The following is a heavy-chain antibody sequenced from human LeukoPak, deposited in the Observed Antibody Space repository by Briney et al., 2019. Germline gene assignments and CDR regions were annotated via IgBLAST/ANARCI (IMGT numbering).Heavy chain of an antibody. Sequence: PSETLSLTCTVSGVSITTYYWSWVRQPPGKGLEWFGFIYHSGNTNYNPSLKSRVTTSVDTSKSQFSLRLSSVTAADTAVYYCATMTRRGQYYFDNWGQGTLVTVSS. CDR1: GVSITTYY. V-gene: IGHV4-4*09. CDR2: IYHSGNT. J-gene: IGHJ4*02. D-gene: IGHD3-22*01. CDR3: ATMTRRGQYYFDN.